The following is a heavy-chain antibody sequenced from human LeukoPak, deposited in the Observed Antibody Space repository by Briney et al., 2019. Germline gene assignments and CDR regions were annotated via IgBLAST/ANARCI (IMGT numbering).Heavy chain of an antibody. D-gene: IGHD2-2*01. V-gene: IGHV4-4*07. CDR3: ARDRRYCSSTSCYYAFDI. J-gene: IGHJ3*02. Sequence: SETLSLTCTVSGGSISSYYWSWIRQPAGKGLEWIGRIYTSGSTNCNPSLKSRATMSVDTSKNQFSLKLSSVTAADTAVYYCARDRRYCSSTSCYYAFDIWGQGTMVTVSS. CDR1: GGSISSYY. CDR2: IYTSGST.